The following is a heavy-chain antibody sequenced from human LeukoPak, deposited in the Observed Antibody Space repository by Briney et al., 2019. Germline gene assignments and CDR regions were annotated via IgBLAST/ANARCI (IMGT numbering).Heavy chain of an antibody. Sequence: GGSLRLSCAASGFTFSNYGMHWVRQAPGKGLEWVAFIPYDESNKYYADSLQGRFTISRDNSMNTLYLQMSSLRAEDTAIYFCAKDICGGNCYPHGGYWGQGTLVTVSS. CDR3: AKDICGGNCYPHGGY. CDR2: IPYDESNK. V-gene: IGHV3-30*02. D-gene: IGHD2-21*01. CDR1: GFTFSNYG. J-gene: IGHJ4*02.